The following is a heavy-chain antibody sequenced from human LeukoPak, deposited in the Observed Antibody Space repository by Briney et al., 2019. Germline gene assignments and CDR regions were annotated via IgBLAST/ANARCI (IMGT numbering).Heavy chain of an antibody. Sequence: ASVKVSCKASGYTFTGYYMHWVRQAPGQGLEWMGIINPSGGSTSYAQKFQGRVTMTRDMSTSTVYMELSSLRSEDTAVYYCARENYDFWSGYSRGDAFDIWGQGTMVTVSS. CDR2: INPSGGST. D-gene: IGHD3-3*01. J-gene: IGHJ3*02. CDR3: ARENYDFWSGYSRGDAFDI. V-gene: IGHV1-46*01. CDR1: GYTFTGYY.